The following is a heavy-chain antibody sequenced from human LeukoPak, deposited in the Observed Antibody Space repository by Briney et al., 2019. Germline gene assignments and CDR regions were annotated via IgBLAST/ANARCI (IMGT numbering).Heavy chain of an antibody. CDR2: IIPIFGIA. Sequence: ASVKVSCKASGGTFSSYAISWVRQAPGQGLEWMGRIIPIFGIANNAQKFQGRVTITADKSTSTAYMELSSLRSEDTAVYYCARAHYYDSSGYYSSPFDYWGQGTLVTVSS. CDR3: ARAHYYDSSGYYSSPFDY. CDR1: GGTFSSYA. J-gene: IGHJ4*02. V-gene: IGHV1-69*04. D-gene: IGHD3-22*01.